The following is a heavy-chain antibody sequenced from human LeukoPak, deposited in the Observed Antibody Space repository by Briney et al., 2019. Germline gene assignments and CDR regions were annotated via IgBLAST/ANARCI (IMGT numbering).Heavy chain of an antibody. CDR3: ASVLSGIAVAGSFDP. D-gene: IGHD6-19*01. J-gene: IGHJ5*02. V-gene: IGHV1-69*04. CDR1: GGTFSSYA. CDR2: IIPILGIA. Sequence: SVKVSCRASGGTFSSYAISWVRQAPGRGLEWMGRIIPILGIANYAQKFQGRVTITADKSTSTAYMELSSLRSEDTAVYYCASVLSGIAVAGSFDPWGQGTLVTVSS.